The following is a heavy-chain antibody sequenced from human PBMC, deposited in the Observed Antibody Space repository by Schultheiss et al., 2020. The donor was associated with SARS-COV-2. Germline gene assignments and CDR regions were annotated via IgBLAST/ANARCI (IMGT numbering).Heavy chain of an antibody. CDR2: ISSSSSYI. CDR3: GKDPYRWGTSGFDY. V-gene: IGHV3-21*01. J-gene: IGHJ4*02. D-gene: IGHD1-26*01. CDR1: GFTFSSYS. Sequence: GGSLRLSCAASGFTFSSYSMNWVRQAPGKGLEWVSSISSSSSYIYYADSVKGRFTISRDNAKNTLYLQMNSLRPEDTAVYYCGKDPYRWGTSGFDYWGQGNLVTGSS.